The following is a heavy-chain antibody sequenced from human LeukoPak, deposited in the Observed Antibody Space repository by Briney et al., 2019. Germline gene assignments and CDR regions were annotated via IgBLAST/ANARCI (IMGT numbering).Heavy chain of an antibody. CDR2: IYPSDSDT. Sequence: GESLKISCKGSGYSFTNYWIGWVRQMPGKGLEWMGIIYPSDSDTRYSPSFQGQVTISADKSISTAYLQWSSLKASDTAMYYCARQRYYDSSGQFDPWGQGTLVTVSS. J-gene: IGHJ5*02. CDR1: GYSFTNYW. D-gene: IGHD3-22*01. CDR3: ARQRYYDSSGQFDP. V-gene: IGHV5-51*01.